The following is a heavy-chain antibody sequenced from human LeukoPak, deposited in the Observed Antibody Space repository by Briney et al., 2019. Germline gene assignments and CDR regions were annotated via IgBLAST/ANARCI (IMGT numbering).Heavy chain of an antibody. CDR3: ARAGPLCSGGRCYDY. CDR2: IYHGGST. D-gene: IGHD2-15*01. Sequence: SETLSLTCTVSGGSISSYYWSWIRQPPGKGLEWIGYIYHGGSTNYNPSLKSRVTISVDTSKNQFSLKLSSVTATDTAVYYCARAGPLCSGGRCYDYWGQGTPVTVPS. V-gene: IGHV4-59*01. J-gene: IGHJ4*02. CDR1: GGSISSYY.